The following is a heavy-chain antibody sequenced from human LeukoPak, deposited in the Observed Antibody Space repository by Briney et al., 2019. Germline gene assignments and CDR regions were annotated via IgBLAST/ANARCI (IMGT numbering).Heavy chain of an antibody. CDR1: GFTFSSYA. V-gene: IGHV3-64D*06. D-gene: IGHD2-2*01. Sequence: GGSLILSCSASGFTFSSYAMHWVRQAPGKGLEYVSAISSNGGSTYYTDSVKGRFTISRDNSKNTLYLQMSSLRAEDTAVYYCVKALRCSSTSCYFLDYWGQGTLVTVSS. J-gene: IGHJ4*02. CDR3: VKALRCSSTSCYFLDY. CDR2: ISSNGGST.